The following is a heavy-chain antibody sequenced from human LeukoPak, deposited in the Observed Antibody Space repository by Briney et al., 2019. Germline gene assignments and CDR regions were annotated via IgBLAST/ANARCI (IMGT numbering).Heavy chain of an antibody. V-gene: IGHV3-21*01. D-gene: IGHD2-15*01. CDR3: ARVGCSGGSCYSDY. CDR1: GFTFSSYS. J-gene: IGHJ4*02. Sequence: PGGSLRLSCAASGFTFSSYSMNWVRQAPGKGLEWVSSISSSRSYIYYADSVKGRFTISRDNAKNSLYLQMNSLRAEDTAVYYCARVGCSGGSCYSDYWGQGTLVTVSS. CDR2: ISSSRSYI.